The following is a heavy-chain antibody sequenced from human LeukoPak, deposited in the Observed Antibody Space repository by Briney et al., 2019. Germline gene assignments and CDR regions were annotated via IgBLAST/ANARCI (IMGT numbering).Heavy chain of an antibody. CDR1: GYTFTGYY. J-gene: IGHJ5*02. Sequence: GASVKVSCKASGYTFTGYYMHWVRQAPGQGLEWMGWINPNSGGTNYAQKFQGRVTMTRDTSISTAYMELSRLRSDDTAVYYCAREVMGGMECGSTSCYTMGFDPWGQGTLVTVSS. CDR2: INPNSGGT. D-gene: IGHD2-2*02. CDR3: AREVMGGMECGSTSCYTMGFDP. V-gene: IGHV1-2*02.